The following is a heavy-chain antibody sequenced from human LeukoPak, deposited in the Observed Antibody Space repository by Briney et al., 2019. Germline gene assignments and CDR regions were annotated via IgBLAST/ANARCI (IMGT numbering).Heavy chain of an antibody. D-gene: IGHD6-13*01. Sequence: GGSPRLSCAASGFTFRSYSMNWVRQAPGKGLEWVSSISSTSSYIYYADSVKGRFIISRDNAKNSLFLQMSSLRAEDTAVYYCVRGEQYLESNWFDPWGQGTLVTVSS. CDR2: ISSTSSYI. CDR1: GFTFRSYS. J-gene: IGHJ5*02. V-gene: IGHV3-21*01. CDR3: VRGEQYLESNWFDP.